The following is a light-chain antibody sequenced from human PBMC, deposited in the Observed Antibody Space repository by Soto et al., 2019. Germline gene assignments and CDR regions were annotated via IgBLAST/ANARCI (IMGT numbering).Light chain of an antibody. Sequence: EIVVTQSPATLSGSPGERVTLSCSASQFVSSRLAWYQQRPGQVPRLLIYDTSTRAPCISARFSGSGSGTEFTLTIITRQSEDGAVYYCQEYLQWPPGMFGQGTTVDMK. CDR1: QFVSSR. CDR2: DTS. J-gene: IGKJ1*01. CDR3: QEYLQWPPGM. V-gene: IGKV3-15*01.